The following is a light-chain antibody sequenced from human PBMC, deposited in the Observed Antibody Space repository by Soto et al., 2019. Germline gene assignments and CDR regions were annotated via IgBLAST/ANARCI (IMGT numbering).Light chain of an antibody. Sequence: EILLTQSPGTLSLSPGDRATLSCRASQSLGSTFLAWYQQKSGQSPRLLIYGASDRATDVPYRFSGSGSGADFTLTISRLEPEDFAVYFCQQYGRLPLSFGGGTKVEIK. CDR3: QQYGRLPLS. CDR2: GAS. J-gene: IGKJ4*01. CDR1: QSLGSTF. V-gene: IGKV3-20*01.